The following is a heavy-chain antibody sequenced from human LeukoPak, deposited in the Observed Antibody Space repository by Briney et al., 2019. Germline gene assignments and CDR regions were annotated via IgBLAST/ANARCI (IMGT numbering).Heavy chain of an antibody. V-gene: IGHV1-3*03. J-gene: IGHJ3*02. Sequence: ASVKVSCKASGYDFTKYAVQWVRQAPGQRLEWMGWIDAGNGRTKYSQDFQGRVTITRDTSASTAYMELSSLRSEDMAVYYCARGRASDVLRFLEWSFGAFDIWGQGTMVTVSS. CDR3: ARGRASDVLRFLEWSFGAFDI. CDR2: IDAGNGRT. CDR1: GYDFTKYA. D-gene: IGHD3-3*01.